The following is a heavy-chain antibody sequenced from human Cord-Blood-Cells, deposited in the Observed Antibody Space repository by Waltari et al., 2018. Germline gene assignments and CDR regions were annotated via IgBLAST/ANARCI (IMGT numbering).Heavy chain of an antibody. CDR1: GGSLSGYY. CDR2: INHSGST. D-gene: IGHD7-27*01. CDR3: ARHGETGDGDY. J-gene: IGHJ4*02. Sequence: QVQLQQWGAGLLKPSATLSLTCAVHGGSLSGYYRTRSRPPPGKGLEWLGEINHSGSTNYNPSLKSRVTISVDTSKNQFSLKLSSVTAADTAVYYCARHGETGDGDYWGQGTLVTVSS. V-gene: IGHV4-34*01.